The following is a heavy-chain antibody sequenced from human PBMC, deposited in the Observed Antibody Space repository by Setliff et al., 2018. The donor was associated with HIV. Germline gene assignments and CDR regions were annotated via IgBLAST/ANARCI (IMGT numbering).Heavy chain of an antibody. D-gene: IGHD1-26*01. J-gene: IGHJ3*02. CDR1: GYTFTSCG. CDR3: ARVLGPFGIVGAFDAFDI. V-gene: IGHV1-18*01. CDR2: ISAYNGNT. Sequence: ASVKVSCKASGYTFTSCGISWVRQAPGQGLEWMGRISAYNGNTDHAQRLQGRVTMTTDTSTRTAYMELRSLRSDDTAVYYCARVLGPFGIVGAFDAFDIWGQGTMVTVSS.